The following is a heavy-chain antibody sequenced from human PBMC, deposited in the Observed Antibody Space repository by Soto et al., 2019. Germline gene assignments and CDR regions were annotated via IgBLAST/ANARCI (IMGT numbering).Heavy chain of an antibody. V-gene: IGHV4-31*01. Sequence: SETLSLTCTVSVYSMTSGGYYLSWIRHLPGKGLEWIGYIYYSGGTKFNPSLKSLVSMSVDTSKNQFSLRLSSVTSADTAVYYCATLLGSHQHYYFGIDVWGQGNTVT. CDR3: ATLLGSHQHYYFGIDV. J-gene: IGHJ6*02. CDR2: IYYSGGT. CDR1: VYSMTSGGYY. D-gene: IGHD2-2*01.